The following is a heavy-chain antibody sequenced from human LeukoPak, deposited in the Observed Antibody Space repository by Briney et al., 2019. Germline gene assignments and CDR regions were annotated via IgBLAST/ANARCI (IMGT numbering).Heavy chain of an antibody. D-gene: IGHD1-20*01. V-gene: IGHV1-18*01. J-gene: IGHJ5*02. CDR2: VSTYNSDT. CDR3: ARDNWNEFDP. CDR1: GYRFSSDG. Sequence: ASVKVSCKAPGYRFSSDGISWVRQAPGQGLEWVGWVSTYNSDTNSAPKFQGRVTMTRDTFTSTVYMELRGLRTDDTAVYICARDNWNEFDPWGQGTLVTVSS.